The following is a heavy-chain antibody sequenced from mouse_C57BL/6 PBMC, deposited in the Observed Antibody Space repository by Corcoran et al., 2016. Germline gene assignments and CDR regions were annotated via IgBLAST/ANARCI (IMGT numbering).Heavy chain of an antibody. D-gene: IGHD4-1*01. V-gene: IGHV9-3*01. CDR2: INTYSGVP. Sequence: QIQLVQSGPELKKPGETVKISCKASGYTFTTYGMSWVKQAPGKGLKWMGWINTYSGVPTYADDFKGRFAFSLETSASTAYLQINNLKNEDTATYFCARGDWDGKGEYLDYWGQGTTLTVSS. J-gene: IGHJ2*01. CDR1: GYTFTTYG. CDR3: ARGDWDGKGEYLDY.